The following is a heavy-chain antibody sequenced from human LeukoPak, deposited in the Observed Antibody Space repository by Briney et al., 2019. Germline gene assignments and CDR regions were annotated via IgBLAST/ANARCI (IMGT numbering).Heavy chain of an antibody. J-gene: IGHJ4*02. CDR1: GFTFSSYA. D-gene: IGHD2-15*01. V-gene: IGHV3-23*01. Sequence: GGSLRLSCAASGFTFSSYAMSWVRQAPGKGLEWVSAISGSGGSTYYADSVKGRFTISRDNSKNTLYLQMNSLRAEDTAVYYCAKSVGDIVVVVAATYDYWGQGTLVTVSS. CDR2: ISGSGGST. CDR3: AKSVGDIVVVVAATYDY.